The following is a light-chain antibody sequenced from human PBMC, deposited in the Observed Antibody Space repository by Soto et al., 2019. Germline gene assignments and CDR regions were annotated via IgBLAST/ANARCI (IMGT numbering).Light chain of an antibody. CDR1: SGHSNYA. Sequence: QPVLTQSPSASASLGASVKLTCTLSSGHSNYAIAWHQQQPEKGPRYLMKVNSDGSHYKGDGIPDRISGSSSGAERYLTISSLQSEDEADYYCQTWGTGLWVFGGGTKLTVL. J-gene: IGLJ3*02. CDR3: QTWGTGLWV. CDR2: VNSDGSH. V-gene: IGLV4-69*01.